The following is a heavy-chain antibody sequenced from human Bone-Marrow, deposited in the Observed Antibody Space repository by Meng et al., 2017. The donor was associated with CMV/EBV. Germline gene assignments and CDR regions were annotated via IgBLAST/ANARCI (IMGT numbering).Heavy chain of an antibody. Sequence: ISSSNWWSWVRQPPGKGLEWIGEIYHSGSTNYNPSLKSRVTISVDKSKNQFSLKLSSVTAADTAVYYCARVRSYYDSSGYYRNWVDPWGQGTLVTVSS. CDR2: IYHSGST. V-gene: IGHV4-4*02. J-gene: IGHJ5*02. CDR3: ARVRSYYDSSGYYRNWVDP. CDR1: ISSSNW. D-gene: IGHD3-22*01.